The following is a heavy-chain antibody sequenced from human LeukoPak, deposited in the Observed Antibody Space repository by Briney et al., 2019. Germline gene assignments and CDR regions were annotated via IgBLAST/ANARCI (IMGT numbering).Heavy chain of an antibody. D-gene: IGHD5-12*01. CDR1: GFTFDDYA. CDR3: AKDQGYSGYTGMDV. J-gene: IGHJ6*02. Sequence: GRSLRLSCAASGFTFDDYAMHWVRQAPGKGLEWVSGISWNSGSIGYADSVKGRFTISRDNAKNSLYLQMNSLRAEDTALYYCAKDQGYSGYTGMDVWGQGTTVTVSS. V-gene: IGHV3-9*01. CDR2: ISWNSGSI.